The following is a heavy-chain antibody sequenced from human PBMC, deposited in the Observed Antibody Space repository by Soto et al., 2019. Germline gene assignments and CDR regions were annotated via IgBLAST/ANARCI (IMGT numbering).Heavy chain of an antibody. J-gene: IGHJ6*02. V-gene: IGHV1-18*04. D-gene: IGHD3-3*01. CDR1: GYTFTSYG. CDR2: ISAYNGNT. Sequence: QVQLVQSGAEVKKPGASVKVSCKASGYTFTSYGISWVRQAPGQGLEWMGWISAYNGNTKYAQKLQGRVTMTTDTSTRTAYMELRSLRSDDTAVYYCARVDWSGYLNYYYYYGMDVWGQGTTVTVSS. CDR3: ARVDWSGYLNYYYYYGMDV.